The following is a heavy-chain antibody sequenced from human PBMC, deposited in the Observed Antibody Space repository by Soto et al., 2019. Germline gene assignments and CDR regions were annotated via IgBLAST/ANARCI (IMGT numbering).Heavy chain of an antibody. Sequence: QVQLVQSGAEVKKPGSSWKVSGKASGATFGGYATSWVRKAPGKGLEWMGGIILIFGTANYAQKFQGRVTITADESTSTAYMELSSLRSEDTAVYYCARGTLITMVRGVRFEGSVVYYYGMDVWGQGTTVTVSS. CDR2: IILIFGTA. V-gene: IGHV1-69*01. D-gene: IGHD3-10*01. J-gene: IGHJ6*02. CDR1: GATFGGYA. CDR3: ARGTLITMVRGVRFEGSVVYYYGMDV.